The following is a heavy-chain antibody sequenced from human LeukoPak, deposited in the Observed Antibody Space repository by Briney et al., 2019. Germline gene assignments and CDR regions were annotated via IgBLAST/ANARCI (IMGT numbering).Heavy chain of an antibody. Sequence: GGSLRLSCAASGFTFSSYGMHWDRQAPGKGLEWVAVIWYDGSNKYYADSVKGRFTISRDNSKNTLYLLMNSLRAEDTAVYCCARDVNTAYYYGMDVWGQGTTVTVSS. J-gene: IGHJ6*02. V-gene: IGHV3-33*01. D-gene: IGHD2/OR15-2a*01. CDR3: ARDVNTAYYYGMDV. CDR1: GFTFSSYG. CDR2: IWYDGSNK.